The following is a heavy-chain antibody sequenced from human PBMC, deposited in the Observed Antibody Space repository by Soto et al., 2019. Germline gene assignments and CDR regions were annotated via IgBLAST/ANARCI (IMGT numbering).Heavy chain of an antibody. D-gene: IGHD2-15*01. CDR3: AREGYCSGGGCSGGMDV. CDR2: IWFDGSDA. J-gene: IGHJ6*02. Sequence: GSLRLSCAAAGFIFRKYPMHWVRQAPGKGLEWVAFIWFDGSDALYSDSVKGRFSITRDNSKNTLFLQLNSLRGDDTAVYYCAREGYCSGGGCSGGMDVWGQGTTVTVSS. CDR1: GFIFRKYP. V-gene: IGHV3-33*08.